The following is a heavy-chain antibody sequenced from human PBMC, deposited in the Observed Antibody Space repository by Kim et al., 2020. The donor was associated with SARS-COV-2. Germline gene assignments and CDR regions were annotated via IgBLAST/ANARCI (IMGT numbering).Heavy chain of an antibody. CDR3: AIAASKLRFLNFEY. J-gene: IGHJ4*02. V-gene: IGHV3-23*01. Sequence: YADPVKGRFTISRDNSKNTLYLQLNSPRAEDTAVYYCAIAASKLRFLNFEYWGQGTLVTVSP. D-gene: IGHD3-3*01.